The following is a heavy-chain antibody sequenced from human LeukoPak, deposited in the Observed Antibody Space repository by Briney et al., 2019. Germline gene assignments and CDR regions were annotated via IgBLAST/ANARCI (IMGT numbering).Heavy chain of an antibody. CDR3: ARDWADAQNSSGYYSPYGMDV. D-gene: IGHD3-22*01. CDR1: GFTVSSNY. Sequence: GGSLRLSCAASGFTVSSNYMSWVRQAPGKGLEWVSVIYSGGSTYYADSVKGRFTISRDNSKNTLYLQMNSLRAEDTAVYYCARDWADAQNSSGYYSPYGMDVWGQGTTVTVSS. V-gene: IGHV3-66*01. CDR2: IYSGGST. J-gene: IGHJ6*02.